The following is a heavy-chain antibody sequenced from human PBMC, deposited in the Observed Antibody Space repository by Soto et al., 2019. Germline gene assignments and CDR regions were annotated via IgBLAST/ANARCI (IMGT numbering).Heavy chain of an antibody. CDR1: GFTFSSYG. V-gene: IGHV3-30*18. D-gene: IGHD3-3*01. CDR2: ISYDGSNK. CDR3: AKTYYDFWSGYLSPDYYYYGMDV. Sequence: GGSLRLSCAASGFTFSSYGMHWVRQAPGKGLEWVAVISYDGSNKYYADSVKGRFTISRDNSKNTLYLQMNSLRAEDTAVYYCAKTYYDFWSGYLSPDYYYYGMDVWGQGTTVTVSS. J-gene: IGHJ6*02.